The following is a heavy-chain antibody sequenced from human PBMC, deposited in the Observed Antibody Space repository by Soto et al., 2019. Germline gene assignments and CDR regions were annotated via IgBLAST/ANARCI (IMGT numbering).Heavy chain of an antibody. Sequence: PGGSLRLSCAASGFTFSSYSMNWVRQAPGKGLEWVSYISSSSSTIYYADSVKGRFTISRDNAKNSLYLQMNSLRDEDTAVYYCASQPGYGDFSYYYYYGMDVWGQGTTVTVSS. D-gene: IGHD4-17*01. J-gene: IGHJ6*02. CDR1: GFTFSSYS. V-gene: IGHV3-48*02. CDR2: ISSSSSTI. CDR3: ASQPGYGDFSYYYYYGMDV.